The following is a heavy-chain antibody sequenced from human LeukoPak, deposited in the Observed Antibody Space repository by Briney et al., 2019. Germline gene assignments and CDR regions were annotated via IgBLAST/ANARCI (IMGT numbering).Heavy chain of an antibody. CDR3: ARSELLWFGGVNSGFDY. J-gene: IGHJ4*02. D-gene: IGHD3-10*01. Sequence: PSETLSLTCAVYGGSFSGYYWSWIRQPPGKGLEWIGSIYYSGSTYYNPSLKSRVTISVDTSENQFSLKLSSVTAADTAVYYCARSELLWFGGVNSGFDYWGQGTLVTVSS. V-gene: IGHV4-34*01. CDR1: GGSFSGYY. CDR2: IYYSGST.